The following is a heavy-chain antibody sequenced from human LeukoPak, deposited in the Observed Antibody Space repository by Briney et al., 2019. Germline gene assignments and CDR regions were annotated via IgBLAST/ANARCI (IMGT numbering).Heavy chain of an antibody. J-gene: IGHJ4*02. Sequence: ASVKVSCKASGYTFTSYYMHWVRQAPGQGLEWMGIINPSGGSTSYAQKFQGRVAMTRDTSTSTVYMELSSLRSEDTAVYYCARVASRTGSYYHGWGQGTLVTVSS. CDR3: ARVASRTGSYYHG. D-gene: IGHD3-10*01. CDR1: GYTFTSYY. V-gene: IGHV1-46*01. CDR2: INPSGGST.